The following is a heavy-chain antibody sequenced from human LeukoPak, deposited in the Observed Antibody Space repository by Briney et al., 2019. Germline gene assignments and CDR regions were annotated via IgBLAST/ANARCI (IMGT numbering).Heavy chain of an antibody. J-gene: IGHJ4*02. V-gene: IGHV3-66*01. CDR3: ARGGEWRTSYYDSSGYYGFDY. Sequence: GGSLRLSCAASGFTVSSNYMSWVRQAPGKGLEWVSVIYSGGSTYYADSVKGRFTISRDNSKNTLYLQMNSLRAEDTAVYYCARGGEWRTSYYDSSGYYGFDYWGQGTLVTVSS. CDR2: IYSGGST. CDR1: GFTVSSNY. D-gene: IGHD3-22*01.